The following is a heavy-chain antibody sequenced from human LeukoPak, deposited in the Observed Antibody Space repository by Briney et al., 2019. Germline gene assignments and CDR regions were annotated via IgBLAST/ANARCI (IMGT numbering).Heavy chain of an antibody. Sequence: GGPLRLSCAASGVTFSSYDIHWVRQAPGKGLEWVAVIWYDGSNKYYADSVKGRFTISRDNSKNTLYLQINSLRAEDTAVYYCARGREVLGDLSSLYFDYWGQGTLVTVSS. CDR1: GVTFSSYD. V-gene: IGHV3-33*01. J-gene: IGHJ4*02. CDR3: ARGREVLGDLSSLYFDY. CDR2: IWYDGSNK. D-gene: IGHD3-10*01.